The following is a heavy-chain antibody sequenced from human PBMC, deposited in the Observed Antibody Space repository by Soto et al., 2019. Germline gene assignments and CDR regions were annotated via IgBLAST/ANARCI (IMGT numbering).Heavy chain of an antibody. CDR2: ISAYSGHT. J-gene: IGHJ4*02. CDR1: GYNFITFA. D-gene: IGHD5-12*01. V-gene: IGHV1-18*01. Sequence: QVHLLQSGAEVKRPGASVKVSCKASGYNFITFAISWVRQAPGQGLEWMGWISAYSGHTDYAQKLQGRVSMTIDAATSTAYMDLRSLRSDDTAVYYCARVVGGTGYRYIDYWGQGTLVTVSS. CDR3: ARVVGGTGYRYIDY.